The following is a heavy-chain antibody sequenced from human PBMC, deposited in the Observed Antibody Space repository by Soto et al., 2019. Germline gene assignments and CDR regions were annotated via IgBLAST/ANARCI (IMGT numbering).Heavy chain of an antibody. V-gene: IGHV3-21*01. CDR2: ISSGSSYI. Sequence: GGSLRLSCTASGFTFSSYSMNWVRQAPGKGLEWVSSISSGSSYIYYADSVKGRFTISRDNAKNSLYLQMNSLRAEDTAVYYCARVSITGTWDYYYGMDVWGQGTTVTVSS. CDR1: GFTFSSYS. J-gene: IGHJ6*02. CDR3: ARVSITGTWDYYYGMDV. D-gene: IGHD1-20*01.